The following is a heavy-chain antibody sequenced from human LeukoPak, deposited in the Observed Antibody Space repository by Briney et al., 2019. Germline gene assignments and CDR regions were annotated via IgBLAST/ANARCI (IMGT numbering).Heavy chain of an antibody. V-gene: IGHV4-59*12. CDR1: GGSISSYY. Sequence: SETLSLTCTVSGGSISSYYWSWVRQPPGKGLEWIGYFYVSRSTNYNPSLKSRVTISVDRSENHFSLKLSSVTAADTAVYYCARVEPTTFPYFDHWGQGALVVVSS. J-gene: IGHJ4*02. CDR2: FYVSRST. D-gene: IGHD2/OR15-2a*01. CDR3: ARVEPTTFPYFDH.